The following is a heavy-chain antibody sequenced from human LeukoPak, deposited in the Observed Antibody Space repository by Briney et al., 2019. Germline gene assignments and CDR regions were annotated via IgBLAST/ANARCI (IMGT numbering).Heavy chain of an antibody. D-gene: IGHD1-1*01. CDR2: ISGSGGST. CDR1: GFTFSSYG. V-gene: IGHV3-23*01. Sequence: QTGGSLRLSCVASGFTFSSYGMTWVRQAPGKGLEWVSAISGSGGSTYYADSVKGRFTISRDNSKNTLYLQMNSLRAEDTAVYYCAKAAARYGYYYMDVWGKGTTVTVSS. CDR3: AKAAARYGYYYMDV. J-gene: IGHJ6*03.